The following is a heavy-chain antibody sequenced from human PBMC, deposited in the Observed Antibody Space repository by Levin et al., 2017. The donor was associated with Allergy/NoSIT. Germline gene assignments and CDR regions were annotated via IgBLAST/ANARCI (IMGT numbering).Heavy chain of an antibody. CDR3: ARRIAFKDHFDY. Sequence: SETLSLTCTVSGGSIGSDCCDWIRQPPGQGLEWIGTIWYSGYIQSNPSLKSRVTISADTSKTHFSLNLNSVTAADAALYFCARRIAFKDHFDYWGQGTLVTVSS. J-gene: IGHJ4*02. D-gene: IGHD2-15*01. CDR1: GGSIGSDC. V-gene: IGHV4-39*02. CDR2: IWYSGYI.